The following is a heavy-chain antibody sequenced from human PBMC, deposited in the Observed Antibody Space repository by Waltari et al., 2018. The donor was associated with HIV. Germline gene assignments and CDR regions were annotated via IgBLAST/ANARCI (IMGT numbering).Heavy chain of an antibody. Sequence: EVQLVESGGGLVKPGGSLRLPCAPPGFTFSSYNMNWVRQAPGKGLEWVSSISSSSSYIYYADSVKGRFTISRDNAKNSLYLQMNSLRAEDTAVYYCARERSVRYWGQGTLVTVSS. CDR3: ARERSVRY. CDR1: GFTFSSYN. CDR2: ISSSSSYI. J-gene: IGHJ4*02. V-gene: IGHV3-21*01.